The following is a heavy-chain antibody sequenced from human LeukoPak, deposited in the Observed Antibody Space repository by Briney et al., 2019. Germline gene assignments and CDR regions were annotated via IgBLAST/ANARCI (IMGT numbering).Heavy chain of an antibody. CDR1: GFTFSSYW. D-gene: IGHD1-26*01. Sequence: GGSLRLSCAASGFTFSSYWMSWVRQAPGKGLEWVANIKQDGSEKYYVDSVKGRFTISRDNAKNSLYLQMNSLRAEDTAVYYCARDKVVGATYLDYWGQGTLATVSS. J-gene: IGHJ4*02. V-gene: IGHV3-7*01. CDR3: ARDKVVGATYLDY. CDR2: IKQDGSEK.